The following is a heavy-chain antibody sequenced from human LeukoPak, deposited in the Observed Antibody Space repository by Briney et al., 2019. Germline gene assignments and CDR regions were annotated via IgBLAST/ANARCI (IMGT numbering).Heavy chain of an antibody. D-gene: IGHD6-13*01. CDR2: INPSGGST. V-gene: IGHV1-46*01. Sequence: ASVKVSCKASGYTFTSYYMHWVRQAPGQGLEWMGIINPSGGSTSYAQKFQGRVTMTRDTSTSTVYMELSSLRSEDTAVYYCARDGSKSGVAAEPNYYFDYWGQGTLVTVSS. CDR1: GYTFTSYY. CDR3: ARDGSKSGVAAEPNYYFDY. J-gene: IGHJ4*02.